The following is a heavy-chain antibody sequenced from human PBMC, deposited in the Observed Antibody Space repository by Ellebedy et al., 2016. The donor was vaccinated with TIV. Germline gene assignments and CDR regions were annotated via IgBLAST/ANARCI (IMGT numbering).Heavy chain of an antibody. CDR2: ISHTGTRT. Sequence: GESLKISCAASGFTFNSYAMSWVRQAPGKGLEWVSTISHTGTRTYYANSVEGRFLISRDNSKRTLYLQMNSLRAEDTAVYYCAKGRGGGSDSSAPRYYFDSWGLGTLVTVSS. J-gene: IGHJ4*02. D-gene: IGHD6-19*01. CDR3: AKGRGGGSDSSAPRYYFDS. CDR1: GFTFNSYA. V-gene: IGHV3-23*01.